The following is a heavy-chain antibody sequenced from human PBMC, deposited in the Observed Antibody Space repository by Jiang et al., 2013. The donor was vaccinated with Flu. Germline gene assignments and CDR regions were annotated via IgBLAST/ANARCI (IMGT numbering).Heavy chain of an antibody. J-gene: IGHJ4*02. CDR1: GFSLSTSGMC. CDR3: ARILNYYDSSNYYYSD. D-gene: IGHD3-22*01. CDR2: IDWDDDK. V-gene: IGHV2-70*11. Sequence: KPTQTLTLTCTFSGFSLSTSGMCVSWIRQPPGKALEWLARIDWDDDKYYSTSLKTRLTISKDTSKNQVVLTMTNMDPVDTATYYCARILNYYDSSNYYYSDWGQGTLVTVSS.